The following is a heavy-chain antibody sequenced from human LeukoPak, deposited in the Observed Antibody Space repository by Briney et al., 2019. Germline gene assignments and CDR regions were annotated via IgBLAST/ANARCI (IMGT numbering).Heavy chain of an antibody. J-gene: IGHJ4*02. CDR3: ARGDYVWGTYPLDY. Sequence: PGGSLRLSCTASEFTFSDYYMGWIPQAPGKGLEWVSYISSSGSTRYYADSVKGRFTISRDNAKNSLFLQMNSLRAEDTAVYYCARGDYVWGTYPLDYWGQGTLVTVSS. D-gene: IGHD3-16*02. V-gene: IGHV3-11*01. CDR2: ISSSGSTR. CDR1: EFTFSDYY.